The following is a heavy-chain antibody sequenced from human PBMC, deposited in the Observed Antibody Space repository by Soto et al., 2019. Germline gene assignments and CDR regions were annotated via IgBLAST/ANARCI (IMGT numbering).Heavy chain of an antibody. V-gene: IGHV1-3*01. CDR2: FSPDTGNG. Sequence: QVQLVQSGAEVKKPGASVKVSCKASGYTFTPYAMHWVRQAPGQRLEWMGWFSPDTGNGKYSQKLQDRVTITGDTSASTVYMELSSLRSEDTAVYYCARRGDVEALDIWGQGTMVTVST. CDR3: ARRGDVEALDI. D-gene: IGHD7-27*01. J-gene: IGHJ3*02. CDR1: GYTFTPYA.